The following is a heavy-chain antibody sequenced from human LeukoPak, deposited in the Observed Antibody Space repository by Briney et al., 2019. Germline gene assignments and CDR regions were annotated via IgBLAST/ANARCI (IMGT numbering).Heavy chain of an antibody. J-gene: IGHJ4*02. CDR2: IRPDGSEK. V-gene: IGHV3-7*01. D-gene: IGHD5-18*01. CDR1: GFIFGDDW. CDR3: RCGYSYAFVDY. Sequence: PGGSLRLSCAASGFIFGDDWMSWVRQPPGKGLQWVANIRPDGSEKHYVDSVKGRFTISRDNAKNSLYLQMNNLRAEDTAVYYCRCGYSYAFVDYWGQGTLVTVSS.